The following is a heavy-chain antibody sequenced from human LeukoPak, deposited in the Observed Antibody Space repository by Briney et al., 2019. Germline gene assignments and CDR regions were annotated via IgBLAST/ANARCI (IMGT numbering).Heavy chain of an antibody. CDR2: INHSGST. Sequence: PSETLSLTCAVYGGSFSGYYWSWIRQTPGKGLEWIGEINHSGSTNYNPSLKSRVTISVDTSKNQFSLKLSSVTAADTAVYYCARVPGIAAAGTDRIDYWGQGTLVTVSS. CDR3: ARVPGIAAAGTDRIDY. J-gene: IGHJ4*02. D-gene: IGHD6-13*01. CDR1: GGSFSGYY. V-gene: IGHV4-34*01.